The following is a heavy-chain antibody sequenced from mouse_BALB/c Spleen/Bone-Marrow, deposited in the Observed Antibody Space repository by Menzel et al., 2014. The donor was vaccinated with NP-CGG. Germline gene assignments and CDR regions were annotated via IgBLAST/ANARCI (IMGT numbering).Heavy chain of an antibody. CDR3: ARDPDY. V-gene: IGHV1S137*01. CDR1: GYTFTDYA. J-gene: IGHJ2*01. CDR2: ISTYYGDA. Sequence: QVQLKQSGAELVRPGVSVKISCKGSGYTFTDYAVHWVKQSHAKSLEWIGVISTYYGDATYNQKFKGKATMTVDKSSSTAYMELARLTSEDSAIYYCARDPDYWGQGTTLTVSS.